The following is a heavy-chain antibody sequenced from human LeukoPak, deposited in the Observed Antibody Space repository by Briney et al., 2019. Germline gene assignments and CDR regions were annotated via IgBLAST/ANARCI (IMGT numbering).Heavy chain of an antibody. D-gene: IGHD3-10*01. CDR2: INPNSGGT. CDR1: GYTFTGYY. Sequence: ASVKVSCKASGYTFTGYYMHWVRQAPGQGLEWMGWINPNSGGTSYAQKFQGRVTMTRDTSISTAYMELSRLRSDDTAVYYCARVPTPAGTFDPWGQGTLVTVSS. J-gene: IGHJ5*02. CDR3: ARVPTPAGTFDP. V-gene: IGHV1-2*02.